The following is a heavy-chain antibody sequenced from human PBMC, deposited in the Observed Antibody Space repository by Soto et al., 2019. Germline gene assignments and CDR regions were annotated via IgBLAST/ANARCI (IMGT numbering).Heavy chain of an antibody. CDR3: ARAKPHQYQPLLYY. D-gene: IGHD2-2*01. V-gene: IGHV4-61*01. CDR2: IYYSGST. Sequence: PSETLSLTCTVSGGSVSSGSYYWSWIRQPPGKGLEWIGYIYYSGSTNYNPSLKSRVTISVDTSKNQFSLKLSSVTAADTAVYYCARAKPHQYQPLLYYWGQGTLVTVSS. J-gene: IGHJ4*02. CDR1: GGSVSSGSYY.